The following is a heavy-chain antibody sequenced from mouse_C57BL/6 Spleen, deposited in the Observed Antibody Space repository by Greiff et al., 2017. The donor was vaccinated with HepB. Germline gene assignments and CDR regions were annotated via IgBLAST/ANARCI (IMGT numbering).Heavy chain of an antibody. CDR1: GFTFSSYT. Sequence: EVQRVESGGGLVKPGGSLKLSCAASGFTFSSYTMSWVRQTPEKRLEWVATISGGGGNTYYPGSVKGRFTISRDNAKNTLYLQMSSLRSEDTALYYCARHNYGSSYDWYFDVWGTGTTVTVSS. CDR2: ISGGGGNT. D-gene: IGHD1-1*01. J-gene: IGHJ1*03. CDR3: ARHNYGSSYDWYFDV. V-gene: IGHV5-9*01.